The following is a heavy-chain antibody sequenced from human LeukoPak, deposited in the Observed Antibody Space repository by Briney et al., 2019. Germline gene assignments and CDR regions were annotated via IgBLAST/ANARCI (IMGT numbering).Heavy chain of an antibody. CDR3: AKDRSLRGLLWVGEVVPTYYFDY. CDR2: ISGSGGST. CDR1: GFTVSSYD. V-gene: IGHV3-23*01. Sequence: GGSLRLSCAASGFTVSSYDMSWVRQAPGKGLEWVSAISGSGGSTYYADSVEGRITISRDNSKSALYLQMNSLRAEDTAVYYCAKDRSLRGLLWVGEVVPTYYFDYWGPGTLVTASS. J-gene: IGHJ4*02. D-gene: IGHD3-10*01.